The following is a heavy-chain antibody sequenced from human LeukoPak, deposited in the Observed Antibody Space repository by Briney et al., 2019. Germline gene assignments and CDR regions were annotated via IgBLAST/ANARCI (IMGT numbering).Heavy chain of an antibody. V-gene: IGHV3-48*04. CDR2: ISSSGSTI. CDR1: GFTFSSYS. D-gene: IGHD3-10*01. J-gene: IGHJ5*02. Sequence: GGSLRLSCAASGFTFSSYSMNWVRQAPGKGLEWVSYISSSGSTIYYADSVKGRFTISRDNAKNSLYLQMNSLRAEDTAVYYCARSYGSGSYWVDPWGQGTLVTVSS. CDR3: ARSYGSGSYWVDP.